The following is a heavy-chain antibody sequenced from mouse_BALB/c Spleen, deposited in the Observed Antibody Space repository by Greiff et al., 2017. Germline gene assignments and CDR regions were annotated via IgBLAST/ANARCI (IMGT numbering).Heavy chain of an antibody. D-gene: IGHD2-1*01. CDR3: ARREGNYGGAMDY. CDR2: ISNGGGST. V-gene: IGHV5-12-2*01. Sequence: EVKLMESGGGLVQPGGSLKLSCAASGFTFSSYTMSWVRQTPEKRLEWVAYISNGGGSTYYPDTVKGRFTISRDNAKNTLYLQMSSLKSEDTAMYYCARREGNYGGAMDYWGQGTSVTVSS. J-gene: IGHJ4*01. CDR1: GFTFSSYT.